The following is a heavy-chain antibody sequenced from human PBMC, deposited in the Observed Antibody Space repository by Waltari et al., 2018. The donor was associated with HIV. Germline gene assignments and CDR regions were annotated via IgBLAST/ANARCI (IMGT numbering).Heavy chain of an antibody. J-gene: IGHJ4*02. V-gene: IGHV4-59*01. CDR2: IFYSGST. CDR3: ARGPTRYYVDY. Sequence: QVQLQESGPGLVKPSETLSLTCAVSGGSISSYYWSWIRQSPGKGLEWIGYIFYSGSTNYNPSLKSRVTISVDTSKTQFSLKLSSVTAADTAVYYCARGPTRYYVDYWGQGTLVTVSS. D-gene: IGHD1-26*01. CDR1: GGSISSYY.